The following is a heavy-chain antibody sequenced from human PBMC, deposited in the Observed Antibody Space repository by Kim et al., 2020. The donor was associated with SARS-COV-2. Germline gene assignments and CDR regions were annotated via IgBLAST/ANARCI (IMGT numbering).Heavy chain of an antibody. V-gene: IGHV4-34*01. CDR1: GGSFSGYY. Sequence: SETLSLTCAVYGGSFSGYYWSWIRQPPGKGLEWIGEINHSGSTNYNPSLKSRVTISVDTSKNQFSLKLSSVTAADTAVYYCARGHHYDSSGPLGYWGQGTLVTVSS. CDR3: ARGHHYDSSGPLGY. D-gene: IGHD3-22*01. CDR2: INHSGST. J-gene: IGHJ4*02.